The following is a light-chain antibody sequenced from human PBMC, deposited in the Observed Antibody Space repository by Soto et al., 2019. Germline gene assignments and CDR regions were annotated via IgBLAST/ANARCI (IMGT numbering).Light chain of an antibody. CDR1: QSISNSY. J-gene: IGKJ2*01. CDR2: GAS. V-gene: IGKV3-20*01. Sequence: PGERVTLSCRASQSISNSYLAWYQQKPGQAPRVLIYGASNRATGTPDRFSGSGSGTDFTLTISRLQPEDFALYYCQQYGRSLPTFGLGTKLEIK. CDR3: QQYGRSLPT.